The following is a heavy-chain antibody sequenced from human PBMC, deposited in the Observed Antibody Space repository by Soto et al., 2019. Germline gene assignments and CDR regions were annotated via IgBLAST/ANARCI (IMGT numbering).Heavy chain of an antibody. CDR1: GFTFGYYA. J-gene: IGHJ4*02. CDR2: IRSKAYGGTT. CDR3: TRDVSWIQLWLFYFDY. Sequence: PGGSLRLSCTASGFTFGYYAMIWFRQAPGKELEWVGFIRSKAYGGTTEYAAPVKGRFTISRDDSKSIAYLQMNSLKTEDTAVYYCTRDVSWIQLWLFYFDYWGRGTLVTVSS. V-gene: IGHV3-49*03. D-gene: IGHD5-18*01.